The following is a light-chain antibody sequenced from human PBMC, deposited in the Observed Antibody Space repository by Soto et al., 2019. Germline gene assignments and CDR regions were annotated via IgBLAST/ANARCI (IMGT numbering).Light chain of an antibody. J-gene: IGKJ1*01. V-gene: IGKV3-11*01. CDR1: QSVDHY. CDR2: HTS. CDR3: QHYNSYSEA. Sequence: EIVLTQSPATLSLSPGERATLSCRASQSVDHYISWYQQKPCQAPRLLIYHTSNRASGIPARFSGSGSVTEFALTISSLQPDEFATYYCQHYNSYSEAFGQGTKVDIK.